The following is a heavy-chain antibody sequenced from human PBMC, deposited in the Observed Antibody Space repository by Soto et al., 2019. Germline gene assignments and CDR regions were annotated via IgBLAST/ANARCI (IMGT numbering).Heavy chain of an antibody. J-gene: IGHJ6*02. CDR2: IGAADNP. V-gene: IGHV3-13*05. Sequence: QLVESGGGLTQAGGSLRLSCVGSGFFFNNYDMHWVRQVRGKGLEWVSAIGAADNPYYSVSVKGRFIVSRDNAQKSLYLKINTLRPADTAVYFCARAYTGQLPRRGDYYYALDVWGRGTTVTVSS. D-gene: IGHD2-2*01. CDR3: ARAYTGQLPRRGDYYYALDV. CDR1: GFFFNNYD.